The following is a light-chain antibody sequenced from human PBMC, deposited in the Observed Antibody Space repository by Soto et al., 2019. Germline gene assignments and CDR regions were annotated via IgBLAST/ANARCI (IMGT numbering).Light chain of an antibody. Sequence: DIQMTQSPSSLSASVGDRVTITCQASQDISNNLNWYQQKPGKAPKLLIYDASNLETGVPSRFSGGGSGTDFTFTISSLQPEDIATYYCQQYDNLPGYTFGQGTQLEIK. V-gene: IGKV1-33*01. CDR2: DAS. J-gene: IGKJ2*01. CDR3: QQYDNLPGYT. CDR1: QDISNN.